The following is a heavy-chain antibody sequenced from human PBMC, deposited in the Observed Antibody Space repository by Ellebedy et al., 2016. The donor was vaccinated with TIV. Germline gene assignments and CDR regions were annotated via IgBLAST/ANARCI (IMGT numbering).Heavy chain of an antibody. CDR2: ISGSGGST. D-gene: IGHD3-22*01. CDR1: GFTFSSYA. J-gene: IGHJ4*02. V-gene: IGHV3-23*01. Sequence: GGSLRLXXAASGFTFSSYAMSWVRQAPGKGLEWVSAISGSGGSTYYADSVKGRFTISRDNSKNTLYLQMNSLRAEDTAVYYCAKGLRVVAFQEPYYFDYWGQGTLVTVSS. CDR3: AKGLRVVAFQEPYYFDY.